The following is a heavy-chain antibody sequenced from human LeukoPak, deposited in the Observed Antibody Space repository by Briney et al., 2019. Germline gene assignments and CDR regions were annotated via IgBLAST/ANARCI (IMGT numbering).Heavy chain of an antibody. CDR3: ARDHLGPPPYCSSTSCYTDY. D-gene: IGHD2-2*02. CDR2: ISSSSGYI. J-gene: IGHJ4*02. CDR1: GFTFSSYS. Sequence: GGSLRLSCAASGFTFSSYSMNWVRQAPGKGLEWVSSISSSSGYIYYADSVKGRFTISRDNAKNSLYLQMNSLRAEDTAVYYCARDHLGPPPYCSSTSCYTDYWGQGTLVTVSS. V-gene: IGHV3-21*01.